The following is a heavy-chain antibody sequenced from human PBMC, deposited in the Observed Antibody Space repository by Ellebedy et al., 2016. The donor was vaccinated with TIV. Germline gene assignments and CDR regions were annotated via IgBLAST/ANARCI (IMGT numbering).Heavy chain of an antibody. J-gene: IGHJ6*02. CDR1: GFTFSSYA. D-gene: IGHD4-17*01. CDR3: ARVGEVTRPYYYYTMDV. Sequence: GESLKISXVVSGFTFSSYAMSWVRQAPGKGPEWVSGITGNGADPYYADSVKGRFTISRDNSKNTLYLQMNSLRAEDTAVYYCARVGEVTRPYYYYTMDVWGQGTTVTVSS. CDR2: ITGNGADP. V-gene: IGHV3-23*01.